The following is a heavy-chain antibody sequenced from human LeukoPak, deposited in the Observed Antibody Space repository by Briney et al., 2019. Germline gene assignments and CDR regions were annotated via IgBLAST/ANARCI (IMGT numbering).Heavy chain of an antibody. CDR2: ISAYNGNT. V-gene: IGHV1-18*01. J-gene: IGHJ1*01. CDR3: ARDGDSSGYYSYFQH. Sequence: GASVTVSCKASGYTFTSYGISWVRQAPGQGLEWMGWISAYNGNTNYAQKLQGRVTMTTDKSTSTAYMELSSLRSEDTAVYYCARDGDSSGYYSYFQHWGQGTLVTVSS. CDR1: GYTFTSYG. D-gene: IGHD3-22*01.